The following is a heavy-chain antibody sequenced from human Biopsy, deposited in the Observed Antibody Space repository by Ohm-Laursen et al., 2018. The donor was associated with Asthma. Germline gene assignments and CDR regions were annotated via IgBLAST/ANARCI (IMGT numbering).Heavy chain of an antibody. V-gene: IGHV1-69*13. CDR3: ASETGHSYGSGSEYYFDY. J-gene: IGHJ4*02. CDR2: IIPIFGTT. CDR1: GGTFNYA. Sequence: GAPVKVSCKASGGTFNYAITWVRQAPGQGLEWMGGIIPIFGTTSYAQKFKGRVTITADESSSTAYMELSSLRSEDTAVYYCASETGHSYGSGSEYYFDYWGLGTLVTVSS. D-gene: IGHD3-10*01.